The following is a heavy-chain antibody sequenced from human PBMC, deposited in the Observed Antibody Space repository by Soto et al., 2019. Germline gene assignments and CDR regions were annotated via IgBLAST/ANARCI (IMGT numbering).Heavy chain of an antibody. D-gene: IGHD1-1*01. CDR2: IKQDGSEK. J-gene: IGHJ4*02. CDR3: ARSNWAAFDY. CDR1: GFTLSSYW. Sequence: EVQLVESGGGLVQPGGSLRLSCAASGFTLSSYWMSWVGQAPGKGLEWVANIKQDGSEKYYVDSVKGRFTISRDNAKNSLYLQMNSLRAEDTAVYYCARSNWAAFDYWGQGTLVTVSS. V-gene: IGHV3-7*01.